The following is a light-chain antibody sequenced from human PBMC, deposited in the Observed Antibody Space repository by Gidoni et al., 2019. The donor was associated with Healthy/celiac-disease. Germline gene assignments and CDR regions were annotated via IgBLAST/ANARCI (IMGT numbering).Light chain of an antibody. CDR2: GKN. CDR1: SLRSYY. CDR3: NSWDSSGNHWV. J-gene: IGLJ3*02. Sequence: SSELTQDPAVSVALGQTVRITCQGDSLRSYYASWYQQKPGQAPVRVIYGKNNRPSGIPDRFSGSSSGNTASLTITGAQAEDEADYYCNSWDSSGNHWVFGGGTKLTV. V-gene: IGLV3-19*02.